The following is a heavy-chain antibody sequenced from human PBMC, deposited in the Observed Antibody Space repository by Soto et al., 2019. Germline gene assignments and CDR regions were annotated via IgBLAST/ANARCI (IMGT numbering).Heavy chain of an antibody. V-gene: IGHV3-23*01. CDR2: ISGSGGST. Sequence: GGSLRLSCAASGFTFSSYAMSWVRQAPGKGLEWVSAISGSGGSTYYADSVKGRFTISRDNSKNTLYLQMNSLRAEDTAVYHFAKDGHSGSYPVGVNWGQGKLVTVS. CDR3: AKDGHSGSYPVGVN. D-gene: IGHD1-26*01. CDR1: GFTFSSYA. J-gene: IGHJ4*01.